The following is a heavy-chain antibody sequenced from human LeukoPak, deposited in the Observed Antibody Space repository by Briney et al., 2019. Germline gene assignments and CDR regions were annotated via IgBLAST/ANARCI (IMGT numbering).Heavy chain of an antibody. V-gene: IGHV4-38-2*02. D-gene: IGHD3-10*01. Sequence: SETLSLTCTVSGYSISSGYYWGWIRQPPGKGLEWIGSMYHGGSTYHNPSLKSRLTISVDTSKKQFSLKLSSVTAADTAVYYCARGGVGELLYGFDYWGQGTLVTVSS. CDR3: ARGGVGELLYGFDY. CDR1: GYSISSGYY. J-gene: IGHJ4*02. CDR2: MYHGGST.